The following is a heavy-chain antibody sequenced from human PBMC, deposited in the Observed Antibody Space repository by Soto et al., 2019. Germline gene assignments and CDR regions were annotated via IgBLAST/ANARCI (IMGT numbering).Heavy chain of an antibody. D-gene: IGHD1-26*01. CDR3: ATSIYRGSYYGIWFDP. V-gene: IGHV3-30*03. Sequence: QVQLVESGGGVVQPGRTLRLSCGASGFTFSSFGMHWVRLGPGKGLEWVAGISLDASNKYYGDSVKGRFTISRDNSKNMLYLQMNSLRAEDTAVYYCATSIYRGSYYGIWFDPWGQGTLVTVSS. CDR2: ISLDASNK. CDR1: GFTFSSFG. J-gene: IGHJ5*02.